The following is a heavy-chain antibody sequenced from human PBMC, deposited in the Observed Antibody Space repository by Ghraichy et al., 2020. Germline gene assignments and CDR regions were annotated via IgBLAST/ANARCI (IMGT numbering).Heavy chain of an antibody. CDR1: GFTFTNAW. CDR3: TTEQWVVQIDN. J-gene: IGHJ4*02. Sequence: SLNISCAASGFTFTNAWMSWVRQAPGRGLEWVGRIKSKTDGGTTDFAAPVKGRFTISRDDSKNTLYLQMNSLKTEDTAVYYCTTEQWVVQIDNWGQGTLVTVSS. V-gene: IGHV3-15*01. D-gene: IGHD6-19*01. CDR2: IKSKTDGGTT.